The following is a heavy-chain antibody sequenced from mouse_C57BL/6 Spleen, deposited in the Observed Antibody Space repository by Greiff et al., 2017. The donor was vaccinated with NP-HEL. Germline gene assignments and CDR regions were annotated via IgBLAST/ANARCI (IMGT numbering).Heavy chain of an antibody. CDR2: IWSGGST. Sequence: QVQLKESGPGLVQPSQSLSITCTVSGFSLTSYGVHWVRQSPGKGLEWLGVIWSGGSTDYNAAFISRLSISKDNSKSQVFFKMNSLQADDTAIYYCARTLFITTVYYAMDYWGQGTSVTVSS. V-gene: IGHV2-2*01. J-gene: IGHJ4*01. CDR3: ARTLFITTVYYAMDY. CDR1: GFSLTSYG. D-gene: IGHD1-1*01.